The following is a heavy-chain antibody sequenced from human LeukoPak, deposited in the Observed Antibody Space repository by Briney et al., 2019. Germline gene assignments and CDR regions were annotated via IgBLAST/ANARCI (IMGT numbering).Heavy chain of an antibody. CDR3: AREAHSSSNNPPLTTNWFDP. J-gene: IGHJ5*02. CDR2: IYTSGST. Sequence: PSHTPSLTCTLSAASISTGSYYCSRIPQTAGNGLAWTRRIYTSGSTNYNPYFKCRVTISVDTSKNEFLLKLSSVTAADRAVYYCAREAHSSSNNPPLTTNWFDPWGQGTLVTVSS. CDR1: AASISTGSYY. V-gene: IGHV4-61*02. D-gene: IGHD6-13*01.